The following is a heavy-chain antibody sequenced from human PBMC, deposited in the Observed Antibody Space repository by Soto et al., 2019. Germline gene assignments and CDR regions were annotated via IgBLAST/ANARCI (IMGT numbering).Heavy chain of an antibody. D-gene: IGHD2-15*01. V-gene: IGHV3-73*01. CDR1: GFTFSSYA. CDR2: IRSKANSYAT. J-gene: IGHJ6*03. CDR3: TWGPYCSGGSCTSQPYYYYYMDV. Sequence: GGSLRLSCAASGFTFSSYAMSWVRQAPGKGLEWVGRIRSKANSYATAYAASVKGRFTISRDDSKNTAYLQMNSLKTEDTAVYYCTWGPYCSGGSCTSQPYYYYYMDVWGKGTTVTVSS.